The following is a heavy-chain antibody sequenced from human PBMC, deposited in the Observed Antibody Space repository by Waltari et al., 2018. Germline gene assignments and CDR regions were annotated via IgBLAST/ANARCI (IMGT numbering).Heavy chain of an antibody. J-gene: IGHJ4*02. CDR3: AKARWYYYDSSGNLGY. CDR2: IYSGGST. CDR1: GFTFSSYA. V-gene: IGHV3-23*03. Sequence: EVQLLESGGGLVQPGGSLRLSCAASGFTFSSYAMSWVRQAPGKGLEWVSVIYSGGSTYYADSVKGRFTISRDNSKNTLYLQMNSLRAEDTAVYYCAKARWYYYDSSGNLGYWGQGTLVTVSS. D-gene: IGHD3-22*01.